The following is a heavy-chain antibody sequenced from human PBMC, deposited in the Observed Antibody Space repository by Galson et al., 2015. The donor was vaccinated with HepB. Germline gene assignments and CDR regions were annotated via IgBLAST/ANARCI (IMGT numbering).Heavy chain of an antibody. J-gene: IGHJ6*02. Sequence: SLRLSCAASGFTFSSYAMHWVRQAPGKGLEWVAVISYDGSNKYYADSVKGRFTISRDNSKNTLYLQMNSLRAEDTAVYYCARVRGHKELLTTASWYYYGMDVWGQGTTVTVSS. D-gene: IGHD2-15*01. V-gene: IGHV3-30-3*01. CDR2: ISYDGSNK. CDR1: GFTFSSYA. CDR3: ARVRGHKELLTTASWYYYGMDV.